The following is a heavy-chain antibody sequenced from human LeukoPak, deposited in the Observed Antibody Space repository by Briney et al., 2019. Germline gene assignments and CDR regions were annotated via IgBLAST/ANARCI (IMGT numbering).Heavy chain of an antibody. CDR3: ARDLGGDYAVWFDP. J-gene: IGHJ5*02. CDR1: GGSISSGGYS. V-gene: IGHV4-30-2*01. D-gene: IGHD4-17*01. Sequence: SETLSLTCAVSGGSISSGGYSWSWIRQPPGKGLEWIGYIYHSGSTYYNPSLKSRVTISVDRSKNQFSLKLSSVTAADTAVYYCARDLGGDYAVWFDPWSQGTLVTVSS. CDR2: IYHSGST.